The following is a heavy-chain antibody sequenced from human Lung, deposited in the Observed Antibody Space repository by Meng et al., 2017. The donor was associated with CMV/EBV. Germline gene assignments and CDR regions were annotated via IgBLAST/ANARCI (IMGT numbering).Heavy chain of an antibody. Sequence: GESLKISCAASEFSIRDYWMSWVRQAPGKGLEWVANINQDASERYYVDSVKGRFTTSRDNAENSLYLQMSSLRVGDTAIYYCARAGAYHDFWTAKEGGYYYYGMDVWXQGTXVTVAS. D-gene: IGHD3/OR15-3a*01. CDR2: INQDASER. J-gene: IGHJ6*02. CDR1: EFSIRDYW. CDR3: ARAGAYHDFWTAKEGGYYYYGMDV. V-gene: IGHV3-7*04.